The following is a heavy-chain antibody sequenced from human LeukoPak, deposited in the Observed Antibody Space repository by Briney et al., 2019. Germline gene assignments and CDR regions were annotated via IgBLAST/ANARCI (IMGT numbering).Heavy chain of an antibody. V-gene: IGHV1-8*01. Sequence: GASVKVSCKASGYTFTSYDINWVRQATGQGLEWMGWMNPNSGNTGYAQKFQGRVTMTRNTSISTAYMELSSLRSEDTAVYYCARVPYDYVWGSYRRLYYFDYWGQGTLVTVSS. D-gene: IGHD3-16*02. CDR1: GYTFTSYD. CDR2: MNPNSGNT. J-gene: IGHJ4*02. CDR3: ARVPYDYVWGSYRRLYYFDY.